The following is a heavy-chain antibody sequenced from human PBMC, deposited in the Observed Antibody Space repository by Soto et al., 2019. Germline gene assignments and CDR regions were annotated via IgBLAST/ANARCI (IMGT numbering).Heavy chain of an antibody. CDR2: INEDGSEK. CDR1: GFSFTSYW. D-gene: IGHD3-16*01. J-gene: IGHJ4*02. Sequence: EVQLVESGGGLVQPGGSLRLSCAASGFSFTSYWMDWVRQAPGKGLEWVAMINEDGSEKYYVDSVKGRFTISRDNAKNSLYLEMESLRAEDTAVYYGVTDYDAKGWGTYWGQGNLVTVSS. CDR3: VTDYDAKGWGTY. V-gene: IGHV3-7*04.